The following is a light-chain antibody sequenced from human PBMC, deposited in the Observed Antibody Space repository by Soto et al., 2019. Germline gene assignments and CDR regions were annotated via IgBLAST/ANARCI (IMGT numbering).Light chain of an antibody. V-gene: IGKV1-5*03. Sequence: DIQMTQSPSTLSGSVGDRVTITCRASQTISSWLAWYQQKPGKAPKLLIYKASTLKSGVPSRFSGSGSGTEFTLTISRLETEDCAVYYCQQYGSSPLTFGGGTKVDIK. J-gene: IGKJ4*01. CDR2: KAS. CDR3: QQYGSSPLT. CDR1: QTISSW.